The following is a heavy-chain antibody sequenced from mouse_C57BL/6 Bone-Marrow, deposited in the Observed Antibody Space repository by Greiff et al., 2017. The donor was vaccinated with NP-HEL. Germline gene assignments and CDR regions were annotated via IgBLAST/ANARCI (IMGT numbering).Heavy chain of an antibody. CDR2: IWRGGST. CDR1: GFSLTSYG. J-gene: IGHJ3*01. CDR3: ASSMVTTNAY. V-gene: IGHV2-2*01. Sequence: VKLEESGPGLVQPSHCLSITCTVSGFSLTSYGVHWARQSPGKGLEWLGVIWRGGSTDYNAAFISRLSISKDNSKSQVFFKMNSLQADDTAIYYCASSMVTTNAYWGQGTLVTVSA. D-gene: IGHD2-2*01.